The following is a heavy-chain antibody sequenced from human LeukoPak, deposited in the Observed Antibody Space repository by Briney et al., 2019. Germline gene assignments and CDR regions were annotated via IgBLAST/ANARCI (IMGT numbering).Heavy chain of an antibody. CDR3: AKDDYYDSSGYYLFDY. CDR2: IRYDGSNK. CDR1: AFTFSDAW. D-gene: IGHD3-22*01. J-gene: IGHJ4*02. V-gene: IGHV3-30*02. Sequence: PGGSLRLSCAASAFTFSDAWMSWVRQAPGKGLEWVAFIRYDGSNKYYADSVKGRFTISRDNSKNTLYLQMNSLRAEDTAVYYCAKDDYYDSSGYYLFDYWGQGTLVTVSS.